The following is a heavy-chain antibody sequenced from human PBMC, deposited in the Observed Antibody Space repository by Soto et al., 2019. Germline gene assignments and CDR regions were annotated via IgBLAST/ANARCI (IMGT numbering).Heavy chain of an antibody. V-gene: IGHV3-66*01. D-gene: IGHD3-16*01. CDR1: GFTVSTKY. CDR2: IYSGGST. J-gene: IGHJ4*02. Sequence: EVQLVESGGGLVQPGGSLRLSCAASGFTVSTKYVSWVRQAPGKGLEWVSVIYSGGSTFYADSVRGRFTISRDNSKNTVNLQMNSLRAEDTAVYYCARDPWAADYCGQGTLVTVSS. CDR3: ARDPWAADY.